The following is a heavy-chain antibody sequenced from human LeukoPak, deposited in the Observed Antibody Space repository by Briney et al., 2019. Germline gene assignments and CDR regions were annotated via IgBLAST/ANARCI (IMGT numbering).Heavy chain of an antibody. J-gene: IGHJ3*02. CDR3: ARDRPHNWNDGGGAFDI. CDR2: ISSNGGST. CDR1: GFTFSSYA. V-gene: IGHV3-64*01. Sequence: PGGSLRLSCAASGFTFSSYAMHWVRQAPGKGLEYVSAISSNGGSTYYANSVKGRFTISRDNSKNTLYLQMGSLRAEDMAVYYCARDRPHNWNDGGGAFDIWGQGTMVTVSS. D-gene: IGHD1-20*01.